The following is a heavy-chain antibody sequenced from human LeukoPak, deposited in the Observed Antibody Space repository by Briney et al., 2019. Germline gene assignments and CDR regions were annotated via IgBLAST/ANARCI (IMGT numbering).Heavy chain of an antibody. J-gene: IGHJ4*02. D-gene: IGHD3-10*01. CDR1: GFTFSSSE. CDR2: ISSSGSAI. V-gene: IGHV3-48*03. Sequence: PGGSLRLSCAASGFTFSSSEMNWVRQAPGKGLEWVSYISSSGSAIYYADSVKGRFTISRDNSKNTLYLQMNSLRAEDTAVYYCARNYYGSGSYYNYWGQGTLVTVSS. CDR3: ARNYYGSGSYYNY.